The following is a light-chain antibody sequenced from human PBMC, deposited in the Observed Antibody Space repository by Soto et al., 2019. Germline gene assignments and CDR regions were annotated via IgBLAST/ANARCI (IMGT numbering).Light chain of an antibody. V-gene: IGLV1-44*01. J-gene: IGLJ3*02. CDR1: ASNIGDNA. Sequence: QSVLHQPHSASGTPGQTVTISWSGSASNIGDNAVNWYRHGPGRAPQLLIYSYSLRPSGVPRRFSGSKSGTAGSLAIIGLQSEDEAHYYCAAWDDRLKAMLFGGGTKLPVL. CDR3: AAWDDRLKAML. CDR2: SYS.